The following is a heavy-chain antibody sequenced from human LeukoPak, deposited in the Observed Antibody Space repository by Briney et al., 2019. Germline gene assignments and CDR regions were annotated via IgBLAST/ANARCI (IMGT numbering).Heavy chain of an antibody. CDR3: AGLGSGWYMGY. Sequence: SETLSLTCAVYGGSFSGYYWSWIRQPPGKGLEWIGEINHSGSTNYNPSLKSRVTISVDTSKNQFSLKLSSVTAADTAVYYCAGLGSGWYMGYWGQGTLVTVSS. V-gene: IGHV4-34*01. CDR1: GGSFSGYY. CDR2: INHSGST. J-gene: IGHJ4*02. D-gene: IGHD6-19*01.